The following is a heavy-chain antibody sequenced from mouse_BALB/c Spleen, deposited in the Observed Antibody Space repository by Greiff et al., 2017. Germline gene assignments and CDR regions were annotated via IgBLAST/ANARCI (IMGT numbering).Heavy chain of an antibody. CDR3: ARGGIYYRLAY. CDR1: GYTFSSYW. J-gene: IGHJ3*01. D-gene: IGHD2-1*01. CDR2: ILTGSGST. V-gene: IGHV1-9*01. Sequence: VQLQQSGAELMKPGASVKISCKATGYTFSSYWIEWVKQRPGHGLEWIGEILTGSGSTNYNEKFKGKATFTADTSSNTAYMQLSSLTSEDSAVYYCARGGIYYRLAYWGQGTLVTVSA.